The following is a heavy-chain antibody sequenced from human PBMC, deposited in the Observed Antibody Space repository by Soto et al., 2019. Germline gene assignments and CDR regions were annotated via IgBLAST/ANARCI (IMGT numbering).Heavy chain of an antibody. J-gene: IGHJ6*03. CDR3: ARGGVAATRYYYYYMDV. V-gene: IGHV4-34*01. CDR2: INHSGST. D-gene: IGHD2-15*01. Sequence: SETLSLTCAVYGGSFSGYYWSWIRQPPGKGLEWIGEINHSGSTNYNPSLKSRVTISVDTSKNQFSLKLSSVTAADTAVYYCARGGVAATRYYYYYMDVWGKGTTVTVSS. CDR1: GGSFSGYY.